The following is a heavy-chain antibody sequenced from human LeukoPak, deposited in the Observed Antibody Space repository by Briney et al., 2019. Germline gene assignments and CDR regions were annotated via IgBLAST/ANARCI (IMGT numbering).Heavy chain of an antibody. Sequence: SETLSLTCAVSGGSISSSNYYWGWIRQPPGKGLEWIGEINHSGSTNYNPSLKSRVTISVDTSKNQFSLKLGSVTAADTAVYYCARGEWLSQDTHSRVFDYWGQGTLVTVSS. J-gene: IGHJ4*02. CDR3: ARGEWLSQDTHSRVFDY. CDR2: INHSGST. D-gene: IGHD5-12*01. V-gene: IGHV4-39*07. CDR1: GGSISSSNYY.